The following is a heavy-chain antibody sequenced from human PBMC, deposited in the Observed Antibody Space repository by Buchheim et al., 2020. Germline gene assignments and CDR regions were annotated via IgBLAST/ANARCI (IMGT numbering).Heavy chain of an antibody. CDR3: AKDNYRYYYYYGMDV. CDR1: GFTFSNYG. D-gene: IGHD4-11*01. Sequence: QVQLVESGGGVVQPGRSLRLSCAASGFTFSNYGMHWVRQAPGKGLEWVAVISSDGSNKYYADSVKGRFTISRDNSKNTLYLQMNSLRAEDTAVYYCAKDNYRYYYYYGMDVWGQGTT. J-gene: IGHJ6*02. CDR2: ISSDGSNK. V-gene: IGHV3-30*18.